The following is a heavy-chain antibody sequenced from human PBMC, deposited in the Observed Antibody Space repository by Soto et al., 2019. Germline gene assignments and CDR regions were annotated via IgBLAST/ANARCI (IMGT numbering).Heavy chain of an antibody. CDR2: IYYSGST. Sequence: SETLSLTCTVSGGSISSYYWSWIRQPPGKGLEWIGYIYYSGSTNYNPSLKSRVTISVDTSKNQFSLKLSSVTAADTAVYYCARARSWQEYYYYYYMDVWGKGTTVTVSS. CDR1: GGSISSYY. CDR3: ARARSWQEYYYYYYMDV. D-gene: IGHD6-13*01. J-gene: IGHJ6*03. V-gene: IGHV4-59*01.